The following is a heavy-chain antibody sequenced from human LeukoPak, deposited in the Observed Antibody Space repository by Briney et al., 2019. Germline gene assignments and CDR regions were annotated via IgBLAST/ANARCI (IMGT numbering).Heavy chain of an antibody. CDR3: AKVSYHYYGSGSYVLDY. V-gene: IGHV3-23*01. CDR1: GFTFSSYA. Sequence: GGSLRLSCAASGFTFSSYAMSWVRQAPGKGLEWVSAISGSGGSTYYADSVKGRFTISRDNSKNTLYLQMNSLRAEDTAVYYCAKVSYHYYGSGSYVLDYWGQGTLVTVSS. D-gene: IGHD3-10*01. J-gene: IGHJ4*02. CDR2: ISGSGGST.